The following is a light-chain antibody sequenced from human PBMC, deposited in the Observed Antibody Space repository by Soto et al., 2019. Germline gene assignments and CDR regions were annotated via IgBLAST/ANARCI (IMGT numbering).Light chain of an antibody. CDR3: QQYGF. J-gene: IGKJ3*01. CDR2: DAS. V-gene: IGKV1-5*01. CDR1: QSISSW. Sequence: DIQMTQSPSTLSASVGDRVTITCRASQSISSWLAWYQQKPGKAPKLLIYDASSLESGVPSRFSGSGSGTEFILTISSLQPDDFATYYCQQYGFFGPGTKVDIK.